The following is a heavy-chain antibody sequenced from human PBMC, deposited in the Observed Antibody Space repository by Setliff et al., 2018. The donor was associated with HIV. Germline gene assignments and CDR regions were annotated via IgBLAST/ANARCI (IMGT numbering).Heavy chain of an antibody. V-gene: IGHV5-10-1*01. D-gene: IGHD6-6*01. Sequence: GESLKISCKGSGYSFTSYWISWVRQMPGKGLEWMGRIDPSDAHTYYSPSYKGHVTISADKSISTAYLQWTSLKASDTAMYYCARLEQLVPGYYYMDVWGKGTTVTVSS. CDR2: IDPSDAHT. CDR3: ARLEQLVPGYYYMDV. J-gene: IGHJ6*03. CDR1: GYSFTSYW.